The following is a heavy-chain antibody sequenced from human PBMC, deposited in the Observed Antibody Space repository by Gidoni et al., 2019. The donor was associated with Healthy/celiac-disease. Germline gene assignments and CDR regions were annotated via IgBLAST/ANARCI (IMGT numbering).Heavy chain of an antibody. CDR1: GFTFSNAW. V-gene: IGHV3-15*01. CDR3: TTDQEGLAARLELSRDY. Sequence: EVQLVESGGGLVKPGGSLRLSCAASGFTFSNAWMSWVRQAPGKGLEWVGRIKSKTDGGTTDYAAPVKGRFTISRDDSKNTLYLQMNSLKTEDTAVYYCTTDQEGLAARLELSRDYWGQGTLVTVSS. J-gene: IGHJ4*02. CDR2: IKSKTDGGTT. D-gene: IGHD6-6*01.